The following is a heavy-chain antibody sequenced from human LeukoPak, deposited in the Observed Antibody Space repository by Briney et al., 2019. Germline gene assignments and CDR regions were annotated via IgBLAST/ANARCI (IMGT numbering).Heavy chain of an antibody. CDR2: IDPPSGTP. D-gene: IGHD6-19*01. CDR3: ARSGFSTGFYLDF. V-gene: IGHV1-2*02. J-gene: IGHJ4*02. Sequence: ASVKVSCKASGYTFTGQFIHWLRRAPGQGLEWMGWIDPPSGTPHYAQKFHDTVTMTRDTSIATAYMEVHSLKSDETAVYYCARSGFSTGFYLDFWGQGTLISVSS. CDR1: GYTFTGQF.